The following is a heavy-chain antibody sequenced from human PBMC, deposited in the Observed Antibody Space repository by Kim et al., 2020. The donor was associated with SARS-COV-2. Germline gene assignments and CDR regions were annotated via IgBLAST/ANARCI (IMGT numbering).Heavy chain of an antibody. CDR2: IKSKTDGETI. Sequence: GGSLRLSCVVSGFSFTNAWMNWVRQAPGKGLEWVGRIKSKTDGETIHYAAPVQGRFTISRDDSKNTVYLQMNTLKTEDTGVYYCGDHNGAGSWDHWGQGTL. V-gene: IGHV3-15*01. CDR3: GDHNGAGSWDH. D-gene: IGHD3-10*01. J-gene: IGHJ4*02. CDR1: GFSFTNAW.